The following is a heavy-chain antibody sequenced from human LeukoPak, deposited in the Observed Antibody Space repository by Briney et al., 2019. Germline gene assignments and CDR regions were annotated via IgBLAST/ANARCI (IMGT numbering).Heavy chain of an antibody. CDR1: GGTFSSYA. D-gene: IGHD3-3*01. CDR2: IIPIFGTA. CDR3: ARDRQYDFWSGYYAGGRYYYMDV. Sequence: ASVKVSCKASGGTFSSYAISWVRQAPGQGLEWMGGIIPIFGTANYAQKFQGRVTITADKSTSTAYMELSSLRSDDTAVYYCARDRQYDFWSGYYAGGRYYYMDVWGKGTTVIVSS. V-gene: IGHV1-69*06. J-gene: IGHJ6*03.